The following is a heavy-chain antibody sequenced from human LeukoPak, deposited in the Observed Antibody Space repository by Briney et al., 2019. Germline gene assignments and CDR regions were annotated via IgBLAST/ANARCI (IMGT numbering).Heavy chain of an antibody. V-gene: IGHV3-20*04. Sequence: GGSLRLSCVHSGFTFDDDDMSWVRQVRGEALGSASTIDWNGGSTRYADSVRGRFTIFRANAKNALYLQMNSLRVEDTAFYYCVRDRKIVMVRGDVHWFDPWGQGTVVTVSS. CDR1: GFTFDDDD. D-gene: IGHD3-10*01. CDR2: IDWNGGST. J-gene: IGHJ5*02. CDR3: VRDRKIVMVRGDVHWFDP.